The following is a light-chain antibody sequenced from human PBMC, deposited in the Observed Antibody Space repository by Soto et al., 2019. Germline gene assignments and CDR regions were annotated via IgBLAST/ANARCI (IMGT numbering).Light chain of an antibody. CDR1: QSVSSY. CDR2: DAS. CDR3: QQRSNWPPSLT. J-gene: IGKJ4*01. V-gene: IGKV3-11*01. Sequence: EIVLTQSPGTLSLSPGERATLSCRASQSVSSYLAWYQQKPGQAPRLLIYDASNRATGIPARFSGSGSGTDFTLTISSLEPEDFAVYYCQQRSNWPPSLTFGGGTKVDNK.